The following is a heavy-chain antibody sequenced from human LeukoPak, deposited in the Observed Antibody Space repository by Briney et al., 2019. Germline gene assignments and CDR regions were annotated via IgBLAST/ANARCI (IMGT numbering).Heavy chain of an antibody. D-gene: IGHD6-13*01. CDR1: GFTFSIYS. Sequence: GGSLILSCAASGFTFSIYSMTLVRQAPGKRLEWVLIISGESNTVYYADPVKGRLTISRDNAKNSLYLQMSSLRDEDTAVYYCARAPMYSGSCFHFDYWGQGTLVTVSS. J-gene: IGHJ4*02. V-gene: IGHV3-48*02. CDR2: ISGESNTV. CDR3: ARAPMYSGSCFHFDY.